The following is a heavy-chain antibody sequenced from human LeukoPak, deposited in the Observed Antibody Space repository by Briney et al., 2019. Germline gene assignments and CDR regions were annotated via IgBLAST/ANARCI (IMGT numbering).Heavy chain of an antibody. D-gene: IGHD6-13*01. Sequence: SETPSLTCAVYGGSFSGYYWSWIRQPPGKGLEWIGEINRSGSTNYNPSLKSRVTISVDTSKNQFSLKLSSVTAADTAVYYCARGGSVEAAAGSDAFDIWGQGTMVTVSS. CDR1: GGSFSGYY. CDR3: ARGGSVEAAAGSDAFDI. J-gene: IGHJ3*02. V-gene: IGHV4-34*01. CDR2: INRSGST.